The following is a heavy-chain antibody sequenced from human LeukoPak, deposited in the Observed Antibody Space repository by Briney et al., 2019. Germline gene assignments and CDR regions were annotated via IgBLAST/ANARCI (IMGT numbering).Heavy chain of an antibody. CDR1: GGSISSGDYY. D-gene: IGHD3-10*01. Sequence: TLSLTCTVSGGSISSGDYYWSWTRQPPGKGLEWIGYIYYSGSTYYNPSLKSRVTISVDTSKNQFSLKLSSVTAADTAVYYCARVLLDYYGSGSYSTAFDIWGQGTMVTVSS. CDR2: IYYSGST. J-gene: IGHJ3*02. CDR3: ARVLLDYYGSGSYSTAFDI. V-gene: IGHV4-30-4*08.